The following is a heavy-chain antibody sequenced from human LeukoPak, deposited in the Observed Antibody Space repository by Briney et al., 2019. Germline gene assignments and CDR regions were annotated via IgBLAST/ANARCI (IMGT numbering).Heavy chain of an antibody. D-gene: IGHD2-2*02. V-gene: IGHV4-30-4*08. CDR2: IYYSGST. Sequence: NPSQTLSLTCTVSGGSISSGDYYWSWIRHPPGKALEWMGYIYYSGSTYYNPSLKSRVTISVDTSKNQFSLKLSSVTAADTAVYYCARVEVFVVVPAAIHYYYMDVWGKGTTVTVSS. CDR3: ARVEVFVVVPAAIHYYYMDV. J-gene: IGHJ6*03. CDR1: GGSISSGDYY.